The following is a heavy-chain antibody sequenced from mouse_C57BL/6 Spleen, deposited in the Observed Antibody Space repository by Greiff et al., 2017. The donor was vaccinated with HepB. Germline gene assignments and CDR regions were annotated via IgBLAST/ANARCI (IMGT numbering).Heavy chain of an antibody. D-gene: IGHD2-10*02. Sequence: QVQLQQPGAELVMPGASVKLSCKASGYTFTSYWMHWVKQRPGQGLEWIGEIDPSDSYTNYNQKFKGKSTLNVDKSSSTAYMQLSSLTSEDSAVYYCARLGYGNYAMDYWGQGTSVTVSS. V-gene: IGHV1-69*01. CDR1: GYTFTSYW. CDR3: ARLGYGNYAMDY. CDR2: IDPSDSYT. J-gene: IGHJ4*01.